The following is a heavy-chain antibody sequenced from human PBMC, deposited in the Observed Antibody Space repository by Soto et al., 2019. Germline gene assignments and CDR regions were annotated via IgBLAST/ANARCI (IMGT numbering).Heavy chain of an antibody. CDR1: GGSISSYY. J-gene: IGHJ6*02. V-gene: IGHV4-59*01. D-gene: IGHD3-10*01. Sequence: PSETLSLTCTVSGGSISSYYWSWIRQPPGKGLEWIGYIYYSGSTNYNPSLKSRVTISVDTSKNQFSLKLSSVTAADTAVYYCARGDTMVRGVISYYYYGMDVWGQGTTVTVSS. CDR2: IYYSGST. CDR3: ARGDTMVRGVISYYYYGMDV.